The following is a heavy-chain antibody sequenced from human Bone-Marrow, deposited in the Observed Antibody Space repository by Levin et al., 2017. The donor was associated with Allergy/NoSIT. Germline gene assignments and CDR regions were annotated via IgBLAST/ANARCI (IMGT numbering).Heavy chain of an antibody. D-gene: IGHD5-24*01. CDR2: ISYDGSNK. J-gene: IGHJ4*02. CDR3: ARVGRGWSGYNFAFFDY. V-gene: IGHV3-30*04. Sequence: GGSLRLSCAASGFTFSSYAMHWVRQAPGKGLEWVAVISYDGSNKYYADSVKGRFTISRDNSKNTLYLQMNSLRAEDTAVYYCARVGRGWSGYNFAFFDYWGQGTLVTVSS. CDR1: GFTFSSYA.